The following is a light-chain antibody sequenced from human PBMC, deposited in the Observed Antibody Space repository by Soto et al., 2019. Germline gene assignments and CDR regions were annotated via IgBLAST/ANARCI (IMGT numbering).Light chain of an antibody. CDR3: QQYGRARLT. CDR1: QSVTSY. CDR2: GAS. J-gene: IGKJ4*01. V-gene: IGKV3-20*01. Sequence: IVLTQSPGTLSLSPGERATLSCRASQSVTSYLAWYQQKPGQAPRLLIYGASFRATDVPDRFTGGGSGTEFTLTISRLEPEDYAVYYCQQYGRARLTFGGGTKVEIK.